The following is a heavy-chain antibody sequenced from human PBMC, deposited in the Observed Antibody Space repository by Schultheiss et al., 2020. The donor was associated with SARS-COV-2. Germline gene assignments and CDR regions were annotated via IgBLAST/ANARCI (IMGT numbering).Heavy chain of an antibody. CDR3: ARVKYGGYSYGY. V-gene: IGHV3-30*01. CDR1: GFTFSSYA. Sequence: GGSLRLSCAASGFTFSSYAMHWVRQAPGKGLEWVAVISYDGSNKYYADSVKGRFTISRDNSKNTLYLQMNSLRAEDTAVYYCARVKYGGYSYGYWGQGTLVTVSS. D-gene: IGHD5-18*01. CDR2: ISYDGSNK. J-gene: IGHJ4*02.